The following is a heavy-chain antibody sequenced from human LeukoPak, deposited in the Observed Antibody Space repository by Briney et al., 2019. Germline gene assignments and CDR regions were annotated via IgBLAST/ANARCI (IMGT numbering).Heavy chain of an antibody. V-gene: IGHV1-69*04. CDR3: ARSSGGNRNAFDI. J-gene: IGHJ3*02. D-gene: IGHD3-10*01. Sequence: ASVKVSCKASGYTFTSYDINWVRQATGQGLEWMGRIIPILGIANYAQKFQGRVTITADKSTSTAYMELSSLRSEDTAVYYCARSSGGNRNAFDIWGQGTMVTVSS. CDR2: IIPILGIA. CDR1: GYTFTSYD.